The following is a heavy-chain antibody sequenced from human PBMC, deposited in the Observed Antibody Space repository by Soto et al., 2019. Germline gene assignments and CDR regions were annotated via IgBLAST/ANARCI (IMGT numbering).Heavy chain of an antibody. D-gene: IGHD2-8*01. J-gene: IGHJ6*02. V-gene: IGHV1-69*01. CDR2: IIPTSGIT. CDR1: GGTLSGHG. Sequence: QVQLVQSGAEVKKPGSSVKVSCKASGGTLSGHGISWVRQAPGQGLEWMGGIIPTSGITKYAQRFQGRVTITADESTTIVYMNLSRLRFEDTAVYYCVSRCCLNGVCYPGPPYYYYYGMDGWGQGTAVTVS. CDR3: VSRCCLNGVCYPGPPYYYYYGMDG.